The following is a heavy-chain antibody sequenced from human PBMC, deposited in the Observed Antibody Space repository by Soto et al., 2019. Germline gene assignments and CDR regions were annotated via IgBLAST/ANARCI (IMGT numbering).Heavy chain of an antibody. D-gene: IGHD1-26*01. J-gene: IGHJ6*02. Sequence: PGGSLRLSCAASGFAFSSYWMHWVRQAPGKGLVWVSRINSDGSSTSYADSVKGRFTISRDNAKNTLYLQMKSLRAEDTAVYYCARVEGAYNDDYYYYGMDVCGQGNTVTVSS. CDR1: GFAFSSYW. CDR2: INSDGSST. V-gene: IGHV3-74*01. CDR3: ARVEGAYNDDYYYYGMDV.